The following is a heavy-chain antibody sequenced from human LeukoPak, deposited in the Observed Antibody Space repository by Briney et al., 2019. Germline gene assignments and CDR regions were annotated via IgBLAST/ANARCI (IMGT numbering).Heavy chain of an antibody. J-gene: IGHJ3*01. CDR1: GYTFTNYA. CDR2: INTNTGNP. Sequence: ASVKVSCKASGYTFTNYAMNWVRQAPGQGLEWMGWINTNTGNPTYAQDFTGRFVFSLDTPVSTAYLQISSLKAEDTAVYYCARLYWYYYDNGPGGSDAFDFWGQGTMVTVSS. V-gene: IGHV7-4-1*02. D-gene: IGHD3-22*01. CDR3: ARLYWYYYDNGPGGSDAFDF.